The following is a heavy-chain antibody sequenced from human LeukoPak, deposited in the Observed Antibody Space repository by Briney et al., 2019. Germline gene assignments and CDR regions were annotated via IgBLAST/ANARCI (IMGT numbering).Heavy chain of an antibody. D-gene: IGHD3-10*01. CDR1: GGSISSSSYY. V-gene: IGHV4-39*01. CDR2: INHSGST. J-gene: IGHJ6*03. CDR3: ARQRSQHYYGSGSYYYYMDV. Sequence: SETLSLTCTVSGGSISSSSYYWGWIRQPPGKGLEWIGEINHSGSTNYNPSLKSRVTISVDTSKNQFSLKLSSVTAADTAVYYCARQRSQHYYGSGSYYYYMDVWGKGTTVTVSS.